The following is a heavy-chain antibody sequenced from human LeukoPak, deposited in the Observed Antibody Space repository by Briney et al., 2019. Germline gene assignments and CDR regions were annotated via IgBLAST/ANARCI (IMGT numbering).Heavy chain of an antibody. CDR2: INPSGGRT. V-gene: IGHV1-46*01. CDR3: ARDQRYYDSSGHLDY. Sequence: EASVKVSCEASGYTFTGYYMHWVRQAPGQGLEWMGIINPSGGRTSYAQKFQGRVTMTRDTSTSTVYMELSSLRSEDTAVYYCARDQRYYDSSGHLDYWGQGTLVTVSS. D-gene: IGHD3-22*01. J-gene: IGHJ4*02. CDR1: GYTFTGYY.